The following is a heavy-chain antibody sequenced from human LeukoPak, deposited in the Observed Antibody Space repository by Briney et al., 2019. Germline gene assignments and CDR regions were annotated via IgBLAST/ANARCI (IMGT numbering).Heavy chain of an antibody. V-gene: IGHV1-18*01. D-gene: IGHD3-3*01. J-gene: IGHJ3*02. CDR3: ARDLPHYDFWSGTYAFDI. Sequence: GASVKVSCKASGYTFTSYGISWVRQAPGQGLEWMGWISAYNGNTNYAQKLQGRVTMTTDTSTSTAYMELRSLRSDDTAVYYCARDLPHYDFWSGTYAFDIWGQGTMVTVSS. CDR2: ISAYNGNT. CDR1: GYTFTSYG.